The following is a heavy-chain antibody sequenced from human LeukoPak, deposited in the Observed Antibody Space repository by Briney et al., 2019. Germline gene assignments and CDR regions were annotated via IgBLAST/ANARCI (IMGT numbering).Heavy chain of an antibody. J-gene: IGHJ4*02. CDR1: GFTFSTYW. D-gene: IGHD3-22*01. Sequence: PGGSLRLSCAASGFTFSTYWMNWVRQAPGKGLEWVANIRQDGREKYYVESVKGRFTISRDNSKNTLYLQMNSLRAEDTAVYYCAKDSSDSSGYHLDYWGQGTLVTVSS. CDR3: AKDSSDSSGYHLDY. CDR2: IRQDGREK. V-gene: IGHV3-7*05.